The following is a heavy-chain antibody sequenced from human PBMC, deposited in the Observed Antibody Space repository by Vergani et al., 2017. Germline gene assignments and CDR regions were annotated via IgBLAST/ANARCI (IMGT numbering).Heavy chain of an antibody. CDR2: IYPGDSDT. CDR3: ARQSLGDVVDPAAMPRSWGWCDP. CDR1: GYSFTSYW. V-gene: IGHV5-51*01. J-gene: IGHJ5*02. D-gene: IGHD2-2*01. Sequence: EEQLVQSGAEVKKPGASLKISCKGSGYSFTSYWIGWVRQLPGKRLGLMGIIYPGDSDTRYSPSFQGPVTISADKSISTAYLQWSSLKAPDTSMYYCARQSLGDVVDPAAMPRSWGWCDPWGQGTVVTVSS.